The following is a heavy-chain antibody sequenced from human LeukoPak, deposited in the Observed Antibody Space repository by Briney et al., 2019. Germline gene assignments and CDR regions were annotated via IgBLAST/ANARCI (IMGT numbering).Heavy chain of an antibody. Sequence: GGSLRLSCAASGFTFSSYWMHWVRQAPGKGLGWVSVIYTGGTTYYADSVKGRFTISGDNSKNTLYLQMNSLRAEDTAVYYCARGQTTYDFWSGVGPRSDYWGQGTLVTVSS. J-gene: IGHJ4*02. CDR1: GFTFSSYW. V-gene: IGHV3-66*01. CDR2: IYTGGTT. CDR3: ARGQTTYDFWSGVGPRSDY. D-gene: IGHD3-3*01.